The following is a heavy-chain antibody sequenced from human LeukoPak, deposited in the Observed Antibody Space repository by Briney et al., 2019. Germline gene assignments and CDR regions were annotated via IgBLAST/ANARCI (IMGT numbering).Heavy chain of an antibody. D-gene: IGHD1-26*01. V-gene: IGHV3-23*01. Sequence: GSVKGRFTISRDNSKNTLYLQMNSLRAEDTAVYYCAKRKGATDWFDPWGQGTLVTVSS. J-gene: IGHJ5*02. CDR3: AKRKGATDWFDP.